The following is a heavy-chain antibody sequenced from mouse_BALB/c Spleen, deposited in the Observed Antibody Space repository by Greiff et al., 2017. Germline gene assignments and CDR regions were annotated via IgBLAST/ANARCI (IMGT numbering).Heavy chain of an antibody. Sequence: EVQLQESGPGLVKPSQSLSLTCSVTGYSITSGYYWNWIRQFPGNKLEWMGYISYDGSNNYNPSLKNRISITRDTSKNQFFLKLNSVTTEDTATYYCARDRDGYDYYAMDYWGQGTSVTVSS. V-gene: IGHV3-6*02. CDR2: ISYDGSN. J-gene: IGHJ4*01. CDR3: ARDRDGYDYYAMDY. CDR1: GYSITSGYY. D-gene: IGHD2-2*01.